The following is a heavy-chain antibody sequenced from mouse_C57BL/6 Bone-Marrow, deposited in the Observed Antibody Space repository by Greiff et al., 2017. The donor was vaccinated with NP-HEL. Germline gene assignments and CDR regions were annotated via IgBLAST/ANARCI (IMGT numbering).Heavy chain of an antibody. D-gene: IGHD1-1*01. CDR3: ARDTTVVAPYWYFDV. J-gene: IGHJ1*03. V-gene: IGHV1-72*01. CDR1: GYTFTSYW. CDR2: IDPNSGGT. Sequence: VQLQQPGAELVKPGASVKLSCKASGYTFTSYWMHWVKQRPGRGLEWIGRIDPNSGGTKYNEKFKSKATLTVDQPSSTAYMQLSSLTSEDSAVYYCARDTTVVAPYWYFDVWGTGTTVTVSS.